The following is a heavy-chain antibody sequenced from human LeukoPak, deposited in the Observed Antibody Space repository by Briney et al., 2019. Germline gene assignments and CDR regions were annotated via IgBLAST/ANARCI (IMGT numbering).Heavy chain of an antibody. CDR1: GYTFITYG. V-gene: IGHV1-18*01. CDR3: ARDGNVNDFWSGYYGFDD. CDR2: ISTYNGNT. J-gene: IGHJ4*02. D-gene: IGHD3-3*01. Sequence: ASVKVSCKASGYTFITYGISWVRQAPGQGLEWMGWISTYNGNTNSAQKFRGRVTMTTDTFTNTAYMELRSLRSDDTAVYYCARDGNVNDFWSGYYGFDDWGQGTLVIVSS.